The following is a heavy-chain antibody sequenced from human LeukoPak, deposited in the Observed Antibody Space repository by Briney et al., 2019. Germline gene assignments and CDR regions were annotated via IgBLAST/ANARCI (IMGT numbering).Heavy chain of an antibody. Sequence: ASVKVSCTASGYTFTGYYMHWVRQAPGQGLEWMGWINPNSGGTTYAQKFQGRVTMTRDTSISTAYMELSRLRSDDTAVYYCARVRRCGSGGSCPFQTYYYYGMDVWGQGTTVTVSS. J-gene: IGHJ6*02. CDR3: ARVRRCGSGGSCPFQTYYYYGMDV. D-gene: IGHD2-15*01. CDR2: INPNSGGT. CDR1: GYTFTGYY. V-gene: IGHV1-2*02.